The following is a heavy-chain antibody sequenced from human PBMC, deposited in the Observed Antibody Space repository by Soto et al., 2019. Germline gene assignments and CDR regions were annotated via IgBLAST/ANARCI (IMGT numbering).Heavy chain of an antibody. CDR3: ARDRGGYCRGGSCSEAWFDP. CDR1: GYTFTSYP. D-gene: IGHD2-15*01. J-gene: IGHJ5*02. V-gene: IGHV1-3*05. Sequence: QVQLVQSGAEEKRPGASVKISCKASGYTFTSYPVHWVRQAPGQRLEWMGWINTGNGYTKYSQKFQGRVSLTRDTSASTTHMQLTSLSSDDTALYYCARDRGGYCRGGSCSEAWFDPWGQGTLVTVSS. CDR2: INTGNGYT.